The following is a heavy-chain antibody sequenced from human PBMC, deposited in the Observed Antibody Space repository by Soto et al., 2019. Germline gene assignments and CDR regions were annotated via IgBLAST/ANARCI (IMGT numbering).Heavy chain of an antibody. CDR2: IYPGDSDT. CDR3: ARNRLRQYYYGMDV. J-gene: IGHJ6*02. D-gene: IGHD3-10*01. CDR1: GYNFANYC. V-gene: IGHV5-51*01. Sequence: PRESLKISCQGSGYNFANYCIAWLRQLPGKGLEWVGVIYPGDSDTRYSPSFRGQVTISADKSISHVYLQWSSLKASDTAMYYCARNRLRQYYYGMDVWGQGTKVTVSS.